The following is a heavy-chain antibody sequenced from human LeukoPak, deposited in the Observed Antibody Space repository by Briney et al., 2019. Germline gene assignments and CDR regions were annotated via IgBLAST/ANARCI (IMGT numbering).Heavy chain of an antibody. CDR3: AREAYSSGWYYYYYGMDV. V-gene: IGHV1-8*01. Sequence: ASVKVSCKASGYTFTSYDINWVRRATGQGLEWMGWMNPNSGNTGYAQKFQGRVTMTRNTSISTAYMELSSLRSEDTAVYYCAREAYSSGWYYYYYGMDVWGQGTTVTVSS. CDR2: MNPNSGNT. D-gene: IGHD6-19*01. CDR1: GYTFTSYD. J-gene: IGHJ6*02.